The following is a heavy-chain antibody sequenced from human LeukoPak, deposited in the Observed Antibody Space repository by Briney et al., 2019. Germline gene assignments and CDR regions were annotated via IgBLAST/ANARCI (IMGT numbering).Heavy chain of an antibody. Sequence: SVKVSCKASGGTFSSYAISWVRQAPGQGLEWMGRIIPILGIANYAQKFQGRVMITADKSTSTAYMELSSLRSEDTAVYYCARPYRRDAFDIWGQGTMVTVSS. CDR2: IIPILGIA. CDR1: GGTFSSYA. CDR3: ARPYRRDAFDI. V-gene: IGHV1-69*04. D-gene: IGHD1-14*01. J-gene: IGHJ3*02.